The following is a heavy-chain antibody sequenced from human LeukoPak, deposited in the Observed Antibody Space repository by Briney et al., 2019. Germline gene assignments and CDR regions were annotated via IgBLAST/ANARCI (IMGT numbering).Heavy chain of an antibody. V-gene: IGHV3-9*01. J-gene: IGHJ3*01. Sequence: PGGSLRLSCMASGFTFDDYAMHWVGQAPGKGLEWVAGISWNSGNIAYADSVKGRFSISRDNAENSVYLQMDGLVSEDTALYYCTKATGYNWNDKDAFDVWGQGAMVTVSS. CDR3: TKATGYNWNDKDAFDV. D-gene: IGHD1-1*01. CDR2: ISWNSGNI. CDR1: GFTFDDYA.